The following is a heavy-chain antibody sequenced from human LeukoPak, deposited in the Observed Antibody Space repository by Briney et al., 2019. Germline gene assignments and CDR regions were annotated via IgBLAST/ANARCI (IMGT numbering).Heavy chain of an antibody. CDR1: GDSVASNSAA. J-gene: IGHJ2*01. V-gene: IGHV6-1*01. Sequence: SETLSLTCAISGDSVASNSAAWNWIRQSPSRGLEWLGRTYYRSKWYNAYAVSVKSRISINPDTSKNQVSLQLNSVTPEDTAVYYCARDPVTKNAGLYFDLWGRGTFVTVST. CDR2: TYYRSKWYN. CDR3: ARDPVTKNAGLYFDL. D-gene: IGHD1-1*01.